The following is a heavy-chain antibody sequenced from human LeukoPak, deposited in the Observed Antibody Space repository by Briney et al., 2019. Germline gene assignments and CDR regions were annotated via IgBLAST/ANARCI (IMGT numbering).Heavy chain of an antibody. D-gene: IGHD1-26*01. CDR1: XGXXXXSSYY. CDR2: IYYSGST. Sequence: TCTXXXGXXXXSSYYWGWIRQPPGKGLEXVVSIYYSGSTYDNPALKSRVTISVNTTKNQFRRKQRYVTAADTAVYYCASVMVGATSYYYYYYMDVWGKGTTVTVSS. V-gene: IGHV4-39*01. CDR3: ASVMVGATSYYYYYYMDV. J-gene: IGHJ6*03.